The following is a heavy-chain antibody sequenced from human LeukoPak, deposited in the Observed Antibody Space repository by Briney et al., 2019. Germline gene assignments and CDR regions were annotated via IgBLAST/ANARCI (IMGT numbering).Heavy chain of an antibody. CDR1: GGSFSGYY. J-gene: IGHJ2*01. D-gene: IGHD3-10*01. Sequence: NPSETLSLTCAVYGGSFSGYYWSWIRQPPGKGLEWIGEINHSGSTNYNPSLKSRVTISVDTSKNQFSLKLSSVTAADTAVYYCARGREYYYGLQKTAYWYFDLWGRGTLVTVSS. V-gene: IGHV4-34*01. CDR3: ARGREYYYGLQKTAYWYFDL. CDR2: INHSGST.